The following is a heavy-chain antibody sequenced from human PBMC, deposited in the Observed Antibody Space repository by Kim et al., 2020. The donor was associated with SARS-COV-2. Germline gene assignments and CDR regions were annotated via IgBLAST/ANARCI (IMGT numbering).Heavy chain of an antibody. CDR1: GFTFSSYE. D-gene: IGHD1-26*01. CDR2: ISSSGSTI. Sequence: GGSLRLSCAASGFTFSSYEMNWVRQAPGKGLEWVSYISSSGSTIYYADSVKGRFTISRDNAKNSLYLQMNSLRAEDTAVYYCARCKWELLNFDYWGQGTLVTVSS. J-gene: IGHJ4*02. V-gene: IGHV3-48*03. CDR3: ARCKWELLNFDY.